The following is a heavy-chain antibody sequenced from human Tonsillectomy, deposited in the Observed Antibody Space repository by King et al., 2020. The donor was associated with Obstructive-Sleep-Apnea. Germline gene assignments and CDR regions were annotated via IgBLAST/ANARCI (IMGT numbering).Heavy chain of an antibody. CDR1: GYSFTSYW. J-gene: IGHJ4*02. D-gene: IGHD2-2*01. CDR2: IYPGDSDT. Sequence: VPSGAEVKKPGESLKISCKGSGYSFTSYWIGWVRQMPGKGLEWMGIIYPGDSDTRYSPSFQGQVTISADKSISTAYLQWSSLKASDTAMYYCARQPASSTSWDYFDYWGQGTLVTVSS. V-gene: IGHV5-51*01. CDR3: ARQPASSTSWDYFDY.